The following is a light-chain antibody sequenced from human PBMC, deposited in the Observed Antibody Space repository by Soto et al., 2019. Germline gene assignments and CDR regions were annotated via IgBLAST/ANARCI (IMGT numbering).Light chain of an antibody. J-gene: IGKJ5*01. V-gene: IGKV1-39*01. CDR2: AAS. CDR3: QQSYSTPYT. CDR1: QSISSY. Sequence: IQMTQSPSSLSASVVDRFTMTCLASQSISSYLNWYQQKPGKAPKLLIYAASSLQSGVPSRFSGSGSGTDFTLTISSLQPEDFATYYCQQSYSTPYTFGQGTRLEIK.